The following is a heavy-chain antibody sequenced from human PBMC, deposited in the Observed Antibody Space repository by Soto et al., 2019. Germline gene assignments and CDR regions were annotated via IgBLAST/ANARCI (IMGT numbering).Heavy chain of an antibody. D-gene: IGHD1-1*01. CDR1: GFSLSTSGVG. CDR2: IYWNDDK. J-gene: IGHJ6*02. V-gene: IGHV2-5*01. CDR3: AHRPIGIPNSTHYYYYYYGMDG. Sequence: SGPTLVNPTQTLTLTCTFSGFSLSTSGVGVGWIRQPPGKALEWLALIYWNDDKRYSPSLKSRLTITKDTSKNQVVLTMTNMDPVDTATYYCAHRPIGIPNSTHYYYYYYGMDGWGQGTTVTVSS.